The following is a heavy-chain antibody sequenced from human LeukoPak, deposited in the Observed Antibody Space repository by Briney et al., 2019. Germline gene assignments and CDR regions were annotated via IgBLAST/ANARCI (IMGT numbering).Heavy chain of an antibody. J-gene: IGHJ6*02. D-gene: IGHD6-13*01. Sequence: GGSLRLSCAASGFTFSSYAMHWVRQAQGKGLEGVEVISYDGTNKYYADSVKGRFTISRDNSKNTLYLQMNSLRAEDTAVYYCARRIAAAGTVPYYGMDVWGQGTTVTVSS. CDR2: ISYDGTNK. CDR3: ARRIAAAGTVPYYGMDV. V-gene: IGHV3-30-3*01. CDR1: GFTFSSYA.